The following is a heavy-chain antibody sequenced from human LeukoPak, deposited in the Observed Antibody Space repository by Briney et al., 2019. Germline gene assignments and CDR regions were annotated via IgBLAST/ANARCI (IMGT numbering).Heavy chain of an antibody. CDR2: INPNSGGT. V-gene: IGHV1-2*02. CDR1: GYTFTGYY. CDR3: ARDLPGAYDFWSGYSPFDY. Sequence: ASVTVSCKASGYTFTGYYMHWVRQAPGQGLEWMGWINPNSGGTNYAQKFQGRVTMTRDTSISTAYMELSRLRSDDTAVYYCARDLPGAYDFWSGYSPFDYGGQGTLVAVSS. D-gene: IGHD3-3*01. J-gene: IGHJ4*02.